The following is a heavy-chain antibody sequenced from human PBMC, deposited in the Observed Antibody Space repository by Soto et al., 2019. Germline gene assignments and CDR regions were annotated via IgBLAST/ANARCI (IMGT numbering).Heavy chain of an antibody. Sequence: GGSLRLSCAGSGFTFSSYAMSWVRQAPGKGLEWVSAISGSGGSTYYADSVKGRFTISRDNSKNTLYLQMNSLRAEDTAVYYCAKMGFGATTFDYWGQGTLVTVSS. CDR1: GFTFSSYA. CDR3: AKMGFGATTFDY. CDR2: ISGSGGST. D-gene: IGHD3-16*01. J-gene: IGHJ4*02. V-gene: IGHV3-23*01.